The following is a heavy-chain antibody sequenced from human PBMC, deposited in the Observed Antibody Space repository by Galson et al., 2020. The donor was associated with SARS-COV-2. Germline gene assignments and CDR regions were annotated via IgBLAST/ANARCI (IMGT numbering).Heavy chain of an antibody. Sequence: ETSETLSLTCSVSDAPMSSYYWSWIRQPPGKGLEWIGYIPYSGSPSYNPSLRTRATISVALSKNQPSLKVTSVTAADTAVYYCARDPAPLYGDNYYDGMDVWGRGTTVTVS. CDR2: IPYSGSP. CDR1: DAPMSSYY. CDR3: ARDPAPLYGDNYYDGMDV. D-gene: IGHD4-17*01. V-gene: IGHV4-59*01. J-gene: IGHJ6*02.